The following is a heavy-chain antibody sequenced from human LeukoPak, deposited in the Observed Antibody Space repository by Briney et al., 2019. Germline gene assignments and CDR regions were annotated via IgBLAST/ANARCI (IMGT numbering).Heavy chain of an antibody. Sequence: SETLSLTCAVYGGSFSDYYWTWIRQVPGKGLEWIGEINHSGSIYYNPSLKSRLTISVDTSKNQFSLNLRSVTAADTAVYYCATGGGGPRCRDWGQGTLVTVSS. CDR1: GGSFSDYY. V-gene: IGHV4-34*01. D-gene: IGHD4-17*01. CDR3: ATGGGGPRCRD. CDR2: INHSGSI. J-gene: IGHJ4*02.